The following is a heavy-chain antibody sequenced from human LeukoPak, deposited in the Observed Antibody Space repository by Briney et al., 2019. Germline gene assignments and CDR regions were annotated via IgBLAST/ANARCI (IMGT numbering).Heavy chain of an antibody. CDR1: VGSISSSSYY. D-gene: IGHD5-12*01. V-gene: IGHV4-39*01. J-gene: IGHJ6*02. Sequence: PSETLSLTCTVSVGSISSSSYYWAWIRQPPGRGLEWIWRISKSGSTYYNPSLKIRVTISVDTSKNQFSLKLSSVTAAETAAYFCERHLLVSGYIIGDYGMDVWGQGTTVIVSS. CDR2: ISKSGST. CDR3: ERHLLVSGYIIGDYGMDV.